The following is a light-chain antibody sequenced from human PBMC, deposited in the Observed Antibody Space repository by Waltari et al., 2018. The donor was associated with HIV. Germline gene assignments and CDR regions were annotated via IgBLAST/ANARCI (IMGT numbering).Light chain of an antibody. CDR3: SSSRV. J-gene: IGLJ3*02. Sequence: QSALTQPPSASGSPGQSVTISCTGTSSDVGGYNYVSWYQQHPGKAPKLMIYEDSKRPSGVPGRLSDSKACNTAALTVSGLQAGDEADYYCSSSRVFGGGTKLTVL. CDR1: SSDVGGYNY. V-gene: IGLV2-8*01. CDR2: EDS.